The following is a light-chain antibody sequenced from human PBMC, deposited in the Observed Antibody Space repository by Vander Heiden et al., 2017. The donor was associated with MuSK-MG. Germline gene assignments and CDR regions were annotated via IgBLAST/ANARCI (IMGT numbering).Light chain of an antibody. J-gene: IGKJ4*01. Sequence: AIQLTQSPSSLSASVGDRVTITCRASQGISSALAWYQQKPGKAPKLLSYDASSLESGVPSRFSGSGSGTDCTLTISSLQPEDFATYDCQQSNRDPPLTLGGGTRLEMK. V-gene: IGKV1-13*02. CDR2: DAS. CDR1: QGISSA. CDR3: QQSNRDPPLT.